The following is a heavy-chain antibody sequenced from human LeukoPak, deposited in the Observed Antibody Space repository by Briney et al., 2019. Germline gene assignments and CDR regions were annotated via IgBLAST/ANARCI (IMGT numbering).Heavy chain of an antibody. Sequence: PEASVKVSCKASGGTFSSYAISWVRQAPGQGLEWMGGTIPIFGTANYAQKFQGRVTITADESTSTAYMELSSLRSEDTAVYYCATPAYCSSTSCYFDYWGQGTLVTVSS. CDR3: ATPAYCSSTSCYFDY. CDR1: GGTFSSYA. J-gene: IGHJ4*02. D-gene: IGHD2-2*01. CDR2: TIPIFGTA. V-gene: IGHV1-69*01.